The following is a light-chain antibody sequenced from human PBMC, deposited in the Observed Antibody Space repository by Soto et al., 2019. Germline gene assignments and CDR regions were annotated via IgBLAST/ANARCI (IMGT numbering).Light chain of an antibody. Sequence: QSALTQPPSVSGSPGQSVTISCTGTSSDVGRYNHVSWYQQPPGTAPKLMIYDVSNRPSGVPDRFSGSKSGNTASLTISGLQAEDAADYYCSSYTGSSTLVVFGGGTKVTVL. CDR1: SSDVGRYNH. CDR2: DVS. CDR3: SSYTGSSTLVV. V-gene: IGLV2-18*02. J-gene: IGLJ2*01.